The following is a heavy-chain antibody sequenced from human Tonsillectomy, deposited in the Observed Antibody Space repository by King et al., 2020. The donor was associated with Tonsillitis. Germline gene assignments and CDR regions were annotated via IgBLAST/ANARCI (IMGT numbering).Heavy chain of an antibody. Sequence: VQLVESGGGSVQPGGSLRLSCAASGFTFSNYVMNWVRQAPGKGLEWVSGVSGSGGSTYYADSVKGRFTVSRDNSKNTLFLQMNSPRAEDTAVYYCAKDLMTTVTSLNSAAIDHWGQGTLVTVSS. D-gene: IGHD4-11*01. CDR3: AKDLMTTVTSLNSAAIDH. CDR1: GFTFSNYV. V-gene: IGHV3-23*04. J-gene: IGHJ4*02. CDR2: VSGSGGST.